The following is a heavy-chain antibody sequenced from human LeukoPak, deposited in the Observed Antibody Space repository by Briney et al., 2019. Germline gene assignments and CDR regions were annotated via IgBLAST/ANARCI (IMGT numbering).Heavy chain of an antibody. J-gene: IGHJ4*02. CDR1: GYTFTAYY. CDR2: INPNSGGT. Sequence: ASVKVSCKAAGYTFTAYYIHWVRQAPGQGLEWMGWINPNSGGTNSAQKFQGRVTMTRASSISTAYMEISRLTSDDTAVYHCARVGSITARKNYFDYWGQGTLVTVSS. CDR3: ARVGSITARKNYFDY. D-gene: IGHD6-6*01. V-gene: IGHV1-2*02.